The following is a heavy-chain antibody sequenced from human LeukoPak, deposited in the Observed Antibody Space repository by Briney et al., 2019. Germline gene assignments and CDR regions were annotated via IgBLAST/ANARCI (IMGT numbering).Heavy chain of an antibody. D-gene: IGHD2-2*01. V-gene: IGHV3-23*01. CDR1: GFTFSAYA. Sequence: PGGSLRLSCAASGFTFSAYAMSWVRQAPGKGLEWVSTISGSGGSTYYADSVKGRFTISRDNSKNTLYLQMNSLRAEDTAVYYCAKAIDIVVVPAAHFDYWGQGTLVTVSS. CDR2: ISGSGGST. J-gene: IGHJ4*02. CDR3: AKAIDIVVVPAAHFDY.